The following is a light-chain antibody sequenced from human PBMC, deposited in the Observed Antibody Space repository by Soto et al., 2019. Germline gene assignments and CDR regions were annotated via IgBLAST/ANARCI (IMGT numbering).Light chain of an antibody. J-gene: IGKJ1*01. CDR3: QQYNTFWT. V-gene: IGKV1-5*01. CDR2: DVS. Sequence: DIQMTQSPSTLSASVGDRVTITCRASQSISNWLAWYQQKPGKASKLLIYDVSSLESGVPPRFSGSGSGTEFTLTISSLQPDDFATYYCQQYNTFWTFGQGTKVDIK. CDR1: QSISNW.